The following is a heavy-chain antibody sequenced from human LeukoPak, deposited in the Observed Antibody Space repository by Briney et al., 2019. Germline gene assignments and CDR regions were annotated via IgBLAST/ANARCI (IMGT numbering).Heavy chain of an antibody. CDR2: INHSGST. V-gene: IGHV4-34*01. J-gene: IGHJ4*02. D-gene: IGHD2-2*01. Sequence: SETLSLTCAAYGLSFSGYYWSWIRQPPGKGLEWIGEINHSGSTNYNPSLKSRVTISVDTSKNQFSLKLSSVTAADTAVYYCARRSLIIVIVPAALDYWGQGTLVTVSS. CDR1: GLSFSGYY. CDR3: ARRSLIIVIVPAALDY.